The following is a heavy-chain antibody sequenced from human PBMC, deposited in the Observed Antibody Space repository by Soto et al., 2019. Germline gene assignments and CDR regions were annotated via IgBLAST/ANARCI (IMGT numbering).Heavy chain of an antibody. CDR3: ARDARTYYYFWSGYYNWFDP. V-gene: IGHV4-38-2*02. CDR1: GYSISSGYY. Sequence: SETLSLTCAVSGYSISSGYYWGWIRQPPGKGLEWIGSIYHSGSTYYNPSLKSRVTISVDTSKNQFSLKLSSVTAADTAVYYCARDARTYYYFWSGYYNWFDPWGQGTLVTV. CDR2: IYHSGST. D-gene: IGHD3-3*01. J-gene: IGHJ5*02.